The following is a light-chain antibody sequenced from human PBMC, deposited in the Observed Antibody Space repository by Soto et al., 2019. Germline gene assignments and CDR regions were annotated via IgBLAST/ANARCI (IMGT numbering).Light chain of an antibody. CDR3: QQYNSYPWT. V-gene: IGKV1-5*03. CDR2: KAS. CDR1: QSISSW. J-gene: IGKJ1*01. Sequence: DIQMTQSPSTLSASVGERVTISSRASQSISSWLAWYQQKPGKAPKLLIYKASSLESGVPSRFSGSGSGTEFTLTISSLQPDDFATYYCQQYNSYPWTFGQGTKVDIK.